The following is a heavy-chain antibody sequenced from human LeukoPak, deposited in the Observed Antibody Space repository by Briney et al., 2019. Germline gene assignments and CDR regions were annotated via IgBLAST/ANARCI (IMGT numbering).Heavy chain of an antibody. J-gene: IGHJ4*02. CDR2: IFHGGTI. CDR1: GVSLSSSTY. Sequence: PSGTLSLTCTVSGVSLSSSTYRSWVRQPPGKGLEWIGEIFHGGTINYSPSFNSRVTISLDQSKNQFSLNLSSVTAADTAVYYCATSPNQDRDYWGQGTLVTVSS. V-gene: IGHV4-4*02. D-gene: IGHD1-14*01. CDR3: ATSPNQDRDY.